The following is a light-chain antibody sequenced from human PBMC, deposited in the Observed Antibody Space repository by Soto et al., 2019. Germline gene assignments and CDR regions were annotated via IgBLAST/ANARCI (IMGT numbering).Light chain of an antibody. J-gene: IGKJ4*01. CDR1: QSVTSNY. CDR2: GAS. CDR3: HQYGSPPLT. V-gene: IGKV3-20*01. Sequence: EIVLTQSPGTLSLSPGERATLSCRASQSVTSNYLAWYQQKPGQAPRLLIYGASSRATGIPDRFSGSGSGTDFTLTISGLEPEDFAVYYCHQYGSPPLTFGGGTKVEIK.